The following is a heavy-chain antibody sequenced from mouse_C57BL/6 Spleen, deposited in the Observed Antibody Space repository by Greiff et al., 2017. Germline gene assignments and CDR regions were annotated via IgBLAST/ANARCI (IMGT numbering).Heavy chain of an antibody. J-gene: IGHJ3*01. V-gene: IGHV1-69*01. Sequence: QVQLQQSGAELVMPGASVKLSCKASGYTFTSYSMHWVKQRPGQGLEWIGEINPSDSYTNYNQKFKGKSTLSVDKSSSTAYLRLSSLTSEDSAVYYCARRHYGSSCWFAYWGQGTMVTVSS. CDR2: INPSDSYT. CDR3: ARRHYGSSCWFAY. D-gene: IGHD1-1*01. CDR1: GYTFTSYS.